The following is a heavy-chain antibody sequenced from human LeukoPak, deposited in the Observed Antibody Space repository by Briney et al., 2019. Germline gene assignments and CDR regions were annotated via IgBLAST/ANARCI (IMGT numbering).Heavy chain of an antibody. D-gene: IGHD6-19*01. V-gene: IGHV1-8*01. CDR2: MNPNSGNT. CDR3: ARSLRGWYKDY. CDR1: GYAFTNYD. Sequence: ASVKVSCKASGYAFTNYDINWVRQATGQGLEWMGWMNPNSGNTAYAQKFQGRVTMTRDTSINTAYMELSSLRSEDTAVYYCARSLRGWYKDYWGQGTLVTVSS. J-gene: IGHJ4*02.